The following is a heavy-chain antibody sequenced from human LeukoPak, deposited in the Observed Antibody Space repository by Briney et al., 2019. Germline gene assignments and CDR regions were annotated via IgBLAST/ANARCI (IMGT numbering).Heavy chain of an antibody. V-gene: IGHV5-51*01. Sequence: GESLKISRKGSRHSLINYWIGWGLQMPGNRLEWMGVIYPGDSDTRYSPSFQGQVTISADKSISTAYLQWSSLRASDTAMYYCARRSGTYLDYWGQGTLVTVSS. CDR2: IYPGDSDT. D-gene: IGHD1-26*01. CDR1: RHSLINYW. CDR3: ARRSGTYLDY. J-gene: IGHJ4*02.